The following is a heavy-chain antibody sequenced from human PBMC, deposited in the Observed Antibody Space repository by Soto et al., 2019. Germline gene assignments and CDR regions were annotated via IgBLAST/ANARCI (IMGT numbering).Heavy chain of an antibody. J-gene: IGHJ4*02. CDR1: GGSVNSNTYS. CDR3: ASAFSLARLDY. CDR2: IYYSGST. V-gene: IGHV4-31*03. Sequence: SETLSLTCSVSGGSVNSNTYSWGWIRQHPDKRLEWIGYIYYSGSTFYAPSLRSRVTISADTSNNHFSLKLNSVTAADTAVYYCASAFSLARLDYWGQGTLVTVSS.